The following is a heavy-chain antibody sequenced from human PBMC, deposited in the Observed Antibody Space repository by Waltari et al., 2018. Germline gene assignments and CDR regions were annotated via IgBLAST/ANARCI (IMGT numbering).Heavy chain of an antibody. CDR1: GGTFSSYA. CDR2: IIPIFGPA. J-gene: IGHJ3*02. D-gene: IGHD3-16*02. CDR3: ARGEGAFGGVIASIFGAFDI. Sequence: QVQLVQSGAEVKKPGSSVKVSCKASGGTFSSYAISWVRQAPGQGLEWMGGIIPIFGPANYAQKFQGRVTITTDESTSTAYMELSSLGSEDTAVYYCARGEGAFGGVIASIFGAFDIWGQGTMVTVSS. V-gene: IGHV1-69*05.